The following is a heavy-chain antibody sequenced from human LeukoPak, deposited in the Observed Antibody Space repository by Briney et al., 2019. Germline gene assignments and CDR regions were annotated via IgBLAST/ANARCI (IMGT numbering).Heavy chain of an antibody. CDR2: ISYDGGNK. J-gene: IGHJ4*02. CDR1: GFTFSNYA. V-gene: IGHV3-30-3*01. CDR3: ARGKYGGYFIDY. D-gene: IGHD5-12*01. Sequence: PGGSLRLSCAASGFTFSNYAMHWVRQAPGKGLEWVAVISYDGGNKYYADSVKGRFTISRDNSENTLYLQMNSLRPEDTAVYYCARGKYGGYFIDYWGQGTLVTVSS.